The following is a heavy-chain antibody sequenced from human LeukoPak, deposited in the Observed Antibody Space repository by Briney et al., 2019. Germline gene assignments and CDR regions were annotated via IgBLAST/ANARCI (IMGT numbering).Heavy chain of an antibody. CDR3: ARVLGHYYYYYMDV. D-gene: IGHD1-26*01. CDR1: GGSISSGSYY. Sequence: SQTLSLTCTVSGGSISSGSYYWSWIRQPPGKGLEWIGYIYYSGSTNYNPSLKSRVTISVDTSKNQFSLKLSSVTAADTAVYYCARVLGHYYYYYMDVWGKGTTVTVSS. V-gene: IGHV4-61*01. CDR2: IYYSGST. J-gene: IGHJ6*03.